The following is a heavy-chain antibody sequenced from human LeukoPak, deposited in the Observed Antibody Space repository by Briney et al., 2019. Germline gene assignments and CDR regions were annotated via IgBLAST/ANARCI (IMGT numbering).Heavy chain of an antibody. J-gene: IGHJ3*02. CDR3: ARGVSGTGPDI. V-gene: IGHV3-74*01. D-gene: IGHD5/OR15-5a*01. CDR1: GFTFSSYW. CDR2: IKTDGSST. Sequence: GGFLRLSCAASGFTFSSYWMHWVRQAPGKGQEWVSRIKTDGSSTDYADSVKGRFTISRDNAKNTMYLQMNSLRAEDTAVYYCARGVSGTGPDIWGLGTMVTVSS.